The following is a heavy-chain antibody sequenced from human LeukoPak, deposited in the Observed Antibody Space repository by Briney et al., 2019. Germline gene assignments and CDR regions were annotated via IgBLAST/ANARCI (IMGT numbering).Heavy chain of an antibody. CDR3: ARYRSTMVRGVTNNWFDP. V-gene: IGHV1-69*13. CDR1: GGIFSSYA. CDR2: IIPIFGTA. Sequence: GASVKVSCKASGGIFSSYAISWVRQAPGQGLEWMGGIIPIFGTANYAQKFQGRVTITADESTSTAYMELSSLRSEDTAVYYCARYRSTMVRGVTNNWFDPWGQGTLVPVSS. D-gene: IGHD3-10*01. J-gene: IGHJ5*02.